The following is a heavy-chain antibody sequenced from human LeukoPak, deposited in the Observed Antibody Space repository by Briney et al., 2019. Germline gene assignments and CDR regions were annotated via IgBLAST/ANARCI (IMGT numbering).Heavy chain of an antibody. J-gene: IGHJ4*02. D-gene: IGHD4-17*01. V-gene: IGHV3-74*01. Sequence: GGSLRLSCAASGFTFSISAMSWVRQAPGKGLVWVSRIESTGSSTGYADSVKGRFTISRDNAKNTLYLQMNSLRAEDTALYYCARGGDYPFDYWGQGTLVTVSS. CDR1: GFTFSISA. CDR2: IESTGSST. CDR3: ARGGDYPFDY.